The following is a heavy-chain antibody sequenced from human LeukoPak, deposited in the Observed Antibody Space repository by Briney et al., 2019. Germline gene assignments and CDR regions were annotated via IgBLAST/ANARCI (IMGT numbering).Heavy chain of an antibody. V-gene: IGHV3-23*01. D-gene: IGHD2-2*01. CDR3: AKDPRLSYCSSTTCAYAVDI. Sequence: GGSLRLSCAASGFTFSSYAMSWVRQAPGKGLEWISTISGSGGNTYHADSVKGRFTISRDNSKNTLYLQMNSLRAEDTAVYYCAKDPRLSYCSSTTCAYAVDIWGQGTMVTVSS. CDR2: ISGSGGNT. CDR1: GFTFSSYA. J-gene: IGHJ3*02.